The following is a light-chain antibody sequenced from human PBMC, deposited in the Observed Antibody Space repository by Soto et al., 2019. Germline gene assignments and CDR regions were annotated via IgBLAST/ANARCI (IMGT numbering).Light chain of an antibody. V-gene: IGKV3-20*01. CDR2: GAS. J-gene: IGKJ4*01. CDR1: RSVSIY. CDR3: QQYGSSPLT. Sequence: ETVLTQSPAPLSLSPGERATLSCRASRSVSIYLAWYQQKPGQAPRLIIYGASSRATGIPDRFSGSGSGTDCTLAISRLEPEDVAVYYCQQYGSSPLTLGGGTKVDIK.